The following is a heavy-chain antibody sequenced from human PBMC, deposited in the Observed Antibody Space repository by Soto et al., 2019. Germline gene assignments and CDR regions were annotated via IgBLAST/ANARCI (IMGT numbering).Heavy chain of an antibody. Sequence: GESLKISCKGSGYSFTCYWIGWVRQVPGKGLEWMGIIYPGDSDTRYSPSFQGQVTISADKSISTAYLQWSSLKASDTAMYYCARRCSSTSCYGGRRDNWFDPWGQGTLVTVSS. CDR2: IYPGDSDT. D-gene: IGHD2-2*01. V-gene: IGHV5-51*01. J-gene: IGHJ5*02. CDR3: ARRCSSTSCYGGRRDNWFDP. CDR1: GYSFTCYW.